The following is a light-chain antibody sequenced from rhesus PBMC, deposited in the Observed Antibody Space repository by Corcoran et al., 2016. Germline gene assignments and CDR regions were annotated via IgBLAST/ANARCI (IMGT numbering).Light chain of an antibody. CDR1: QSVSTS. CDR3: QHYDTWNT. CDR2: DSS. V-gene: IGKV3S9*01. J-gene: IGKJ4*01. Sequence: EIVMTQSPATLSLPPGERATLSCRASQSVSTSVAWYQQIPHQAPRLLIYDSSSRATGIPDRFSGSGSGTDFTLYISSLEPEDIGMYFCQHYDTWNTFGGGTKVELK.